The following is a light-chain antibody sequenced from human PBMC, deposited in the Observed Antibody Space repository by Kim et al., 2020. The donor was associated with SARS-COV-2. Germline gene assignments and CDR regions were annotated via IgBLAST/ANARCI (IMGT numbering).Light chain of an antibody. V-gene: IGKV3-11*01. Sequence: EIVLTQSPATLSLSPGDRATLSCRASQSVSWYLAWYQHKPGQTPRLLIYDASDRATGVPVRFSGSGSGTDFTLTISSLEPEDFAVYYCQQRGTWPLTFGGGTKVDIK. J-gene: IGKJ4*01. CDR3: QQRGTWPLT. CDR1: QSVSWY. CDR2: DAS.